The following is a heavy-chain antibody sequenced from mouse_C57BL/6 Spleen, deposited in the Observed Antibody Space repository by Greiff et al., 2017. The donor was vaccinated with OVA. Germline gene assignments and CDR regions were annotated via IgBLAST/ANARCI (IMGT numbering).Heavy chain of an antibody. Sequence: EVMLVESGAELVRPGASVKLSCTASGFNIKDDYMHWVKQRPEQGLEWIGWIDPENGDTEYASKFQGKATITADTSSNTAYLQLSSLTSEDTAVYYCTTDTTVVVDYWGQGTTLTVSS. J-gene: IGHJ2*01. D-gene: IGHD1-1*01. CDR1: GFNIKDDY. V-gene: IGHV14-4*01. CDR3: TTDTTVVVDY. CDR2: IDPENGDT.